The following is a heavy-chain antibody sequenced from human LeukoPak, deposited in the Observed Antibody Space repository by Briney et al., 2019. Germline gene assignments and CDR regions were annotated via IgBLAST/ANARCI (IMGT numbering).Heavy chain of an antibody. CDR2: IYYSGST. J-gene: IGHJ6*03. D-gene: IGHD3-3*01. Sequence: SETLSLACTVSGGSISGYYWSWIRQPPGKGLEWIGYIYYSGSTNYNPSLKSRVTISVDTSKSQFFLKLSSVTAADTAVYYCARFTIFGVVTPYYMDV. CDR3: ARFTIFGVVTPYYMDV. CDR1: GGSISGYY. V-gene: IGHV4-59*01.